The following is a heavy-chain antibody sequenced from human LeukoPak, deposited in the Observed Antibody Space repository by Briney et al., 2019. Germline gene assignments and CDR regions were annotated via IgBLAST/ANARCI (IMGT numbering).Heavy chain of an antibody. CDR2: IYYSGTT. Sequence: SETLSLTCAVSGGSSSSSNYYWDWIRQPPGKGLEWIGSIYYSGTTYYNPSLNSRVTVFMDTSKKQFSLKVSSVTAADTAVYYCARLGYCSGGSCQLDYWGQGTLVTVSS. CDR1: GGSSSSSNYY. V-gene: IGHV4-39*01. CDR3: ARLGYCSGGSCQLDY. D-gene: IGHD2-15*01. J-gene: IGHJ4*02.